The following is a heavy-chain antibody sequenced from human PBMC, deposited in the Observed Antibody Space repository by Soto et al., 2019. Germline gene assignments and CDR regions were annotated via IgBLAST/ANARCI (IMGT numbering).Heavy chain of an antibody. D-gene: IGHD3-10*01. CDR1: GYTSTSYY. CDR3: AREPRGPAGGYYYGVDV. V-gene: IGHV1-46*01. J-gene: IGHJ6*02. Sequence: PSVKVSCKTSGYTSTSYYIHWVRQAPGQGLEWMGLINPRAGSTKDAQNFQDRVTMTGDMSTSTVYMELSSLRSEDTAVYYCAREPRGPAGGYYYGVDVWGQGTTVTVSS. CDR2: INPRAGST.